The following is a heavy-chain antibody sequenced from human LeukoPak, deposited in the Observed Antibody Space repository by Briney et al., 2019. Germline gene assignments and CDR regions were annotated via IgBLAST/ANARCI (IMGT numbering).Heavy chain of an antibody. CDR1: GFTFSSYG. CDR2: IRYDGSNK. J-gene: IGHJ4*02. CDR3: ARGLAYCGGDCYFDY. D-gene: IGHD2-21*02. V-gene: IGHV3-30*02. Sequence: GGSLRLSCAASGFTFSSYGMHWVRQAPGKGLEWVAFIRYDGSNKYYADSVKGRFTISRDNSKNTLYLQMNSLRAEDTAVYYCARGLAYCGGDCYFDYWGQGTLVTVSS.